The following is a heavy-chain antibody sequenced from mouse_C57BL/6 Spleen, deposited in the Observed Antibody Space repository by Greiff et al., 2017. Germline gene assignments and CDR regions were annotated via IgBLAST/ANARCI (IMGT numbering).Heavy chain of an antibody. CDR2: ISSNNGGT. V-gene: IGHV1-26*01. CDR3: ARPAWDRDFDV. J-gene: IGHJ1*03. Sequence: EVQLQQSGPELVKPGASVKISCKASGYTFTDYYMNWVKQSHGKSLEWIGDISSNNGGTCYNQKFKGMATVTVDKSSSTAYLELHSLTSEDSAVYYCARPAWDRDFDVWGTGTTVTVSS. D-gene: IGHD4-1*01. CDR1: GYTFTDYY.